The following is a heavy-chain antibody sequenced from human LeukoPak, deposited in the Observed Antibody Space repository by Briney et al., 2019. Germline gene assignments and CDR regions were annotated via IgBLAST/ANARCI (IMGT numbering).Heavy chain of an antibody. CDR2: IYYSGST. J-gene: IGHJ4*02. CDR3: ARVRATGHYFDY. V-gene: IGHV4-59*01. D-gene: IGHD3-10*01. CDR1: GGSISSYY. Sequence: NPLETLSLTCTVSGGSISSYYWSWIRQPPGKGLEWIGYIYYSGSTNYNPSLKSRVTISVDTSKNQFSLKLSSVTAADTAVYYCARVRATGHYFDYWGQGTLVTVSS.